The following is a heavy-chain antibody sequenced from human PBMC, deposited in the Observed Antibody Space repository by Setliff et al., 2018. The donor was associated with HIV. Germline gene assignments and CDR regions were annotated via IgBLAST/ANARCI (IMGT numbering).Heavy chain of an antibody. J-gene: IGHJ4*02. CDR1: GFSITDYF. Sequence: GGSLRLSCAGSGFSITDYFMYWIRQAPGKGLECVSYISTSGNSIYYADSVKGRFTIPRDNAKNSLYLRMNSLRVEDTAVYYCARETISGYDSYWGQGTLVTVSS. D-gene: IGHD5-12*01. CDR3: ARETISGYDSY. V-gene: IGHV3-11*01. CDR2: ISTSGNSI.